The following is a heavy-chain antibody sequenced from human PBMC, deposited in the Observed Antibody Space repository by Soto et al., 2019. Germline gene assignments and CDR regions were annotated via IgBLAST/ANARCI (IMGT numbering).Heavy chain of an antibody. CDR2: ISAYNGNT. J-gene: IGHJ4*02. V-gene: IGHV1-18*01. CDR3: ARDSELLSMSGTLMAY. Sequence: ASVKVSCKASGYTFTSYGISWVRQAPGQGLEWMGWISAYNGNTNYAQKLQGRVTMTTDTSTSTAYMELSSLRSEDTAVYYCARDSELLSMSGTLMAYWGQGTLVTVSS. CDR1: GYTFTSYG. D-gene: IGHD1-7*01.